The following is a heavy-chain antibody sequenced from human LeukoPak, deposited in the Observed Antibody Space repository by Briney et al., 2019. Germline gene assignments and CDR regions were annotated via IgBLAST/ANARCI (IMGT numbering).Heavy chain of an antibody. CDR3: ARDRIYGSGSDHFDY. V-gene: IGHV3-7*01. CDR1: GFTFSSYW. D-gene: IGHD3-10*01. J-gene: IGHJ4*02. CDR2: IKQDVTEK. Sequence: GGSLRLSCAASGFTFSSYWMSWVRQAPGKGLEWVAYIKQDVTEKYYVDSVKGRFSISRDNAKNSLYLQMNSLRAEDTAVYYCARDRIYGSGSDHFDYWGQGTLVTVSS.